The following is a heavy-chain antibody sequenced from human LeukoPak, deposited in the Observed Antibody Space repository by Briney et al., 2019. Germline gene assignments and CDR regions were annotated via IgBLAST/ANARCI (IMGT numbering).Heavy chain of an antibody. V-gene: IGHV1-69*13. J-gene: IGHJ6*02. CDR2: IIPIFGTA. CDR3: ARDLDIVVVPAAYYYYYGMDV. D-gene: IGHD2-2*01. CDR1: GGTFISYA. Sequence: ASVKVSCKASGGTFISYAISWVRQAPGQGLEWMGGIIPIFGTANYAQKFQGRVTITADESTSTAYMELSSLRSEDTAVYYCARDLDIVVVPAAYYYYYGMDVWGQGTTVTVSS.